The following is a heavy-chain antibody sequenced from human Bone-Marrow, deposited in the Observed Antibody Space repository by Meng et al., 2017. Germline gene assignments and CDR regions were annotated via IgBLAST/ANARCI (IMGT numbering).Heavy chain of an antibody. CDR3: SGHVDY. Sequence: EGKLVESGGGFVKPGGSLGLSCAASGFTFSNAWMTWVRQAPGKGLEWIGRMKSNVDGGTVDYAAAVKGRFFISRDDSENTFYLQMNSLKTEDTAVYYCSGHVDYWGHGTLVTVSS. CDR2: MKSNVDGGTV. J-gene: IGHJ4*01. V-gene: IGHV3-15*01. CDR1: GFTFSNAW.